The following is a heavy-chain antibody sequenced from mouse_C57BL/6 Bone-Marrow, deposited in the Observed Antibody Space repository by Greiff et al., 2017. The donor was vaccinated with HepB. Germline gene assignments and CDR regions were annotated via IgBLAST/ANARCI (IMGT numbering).Heavy chain of an antibody. J-gene: IGHJ1*03. Sequence: VHLVESGAELVRPGTSVKVSCKASGYAFTNYLIEWVKQRPGQGLEWIGVINPGSGGTNYNEKFKGKATLTADKSSSTAYMQLSSLTSEDSAVYFCARRGYGSHWYFDVWGTGTTVTVSS. CDR2: INPGSGGT. CDR3: ARRGYGSHWYFDV. V-gene: IGHV1-54*01. D-gene: IGHD2-10*02. CDR1: GYAFTNYL.